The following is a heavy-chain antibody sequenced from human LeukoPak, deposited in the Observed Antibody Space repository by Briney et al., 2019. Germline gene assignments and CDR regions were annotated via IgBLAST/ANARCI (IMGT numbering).Heavy chain of an antibody. CDR2: ISAYNGNT. Sequence: ASVKVSCKASGYTFTSYGISWVRRAPGQGLEWMGWISAYNGNTNYAQKLQGRVTMTTDTSTSTAYMELRSLRSDDTAVYYCARQDIVVVPDAFDIWGQGTMVTVSS. V-gene: IGHV1-18*01. CDR1: GYTFTSYG. CDR3: ARQDIVVVPDAFDI. D-gene: IGHD2-2*01. J-gene: IGHJ3*02.